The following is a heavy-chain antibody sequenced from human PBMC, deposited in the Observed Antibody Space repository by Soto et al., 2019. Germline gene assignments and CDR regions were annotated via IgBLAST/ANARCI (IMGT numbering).Heavy chain of an antibody. CDR1: GFHFSNTW. D-gene: IGHD3-3*01. Sequence: GGSLRLSCATSGFHFSNTWIHWIRQVPGQGLVWVSRINGDGCSIIYAHFVKGGVTRSRGYAKNTAYLQVSSLRVEDTAVYYCARDFSHTIDSWGQGIPVTVSS. CDR3: ARDFSHTIDS. V-gene: IGHV3-74*01. CDR2: INGDGCSI. J-gene: IGHJ4*02.